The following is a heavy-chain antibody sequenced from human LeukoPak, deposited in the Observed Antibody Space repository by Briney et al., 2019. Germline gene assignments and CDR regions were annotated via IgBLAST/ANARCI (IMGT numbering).Heavy chain of an antibody. CDR2: ISSSSSYI. CDR1: GFTFSSYS. J-gene: IGHJ5*02. CDR3: ARGGSGGRYNWFDP. Sequence: GGSLRLSCAASGFTFSSYSMNWVRQAPGKGLEWVSSISSSSSYIYYADSVKGRFTISRDNAKNSLYRQMNSLRAEDTAVYYCARGGSGGRYNWFDPWGQGTLVTVSS. V-gene: IGHV3-21*01. D-gene: IGHD3-16*01.